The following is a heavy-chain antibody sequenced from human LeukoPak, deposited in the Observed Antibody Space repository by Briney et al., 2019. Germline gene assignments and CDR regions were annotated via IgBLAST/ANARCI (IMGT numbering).Heavy chain of an antibody. Sequence: GGSLRLSCAASGFTFSSYEMNWVRQAPGKGLEWVSYISSSGSTIYYADSVKGRFTISRDNAKNSLYLQMNSLRAEDTAVYYCARDGYDSSGYYWPLDPWGQGTLVTVSS. CDR2: ISSSGSTI. CDR1: GFTFSSYE. D-gene: IGHD3-22*01. CDR3: ARDGYDSSGYYWPLDP. J-gene: IGHJ5*02. V-gene: IGHV3-48*03.